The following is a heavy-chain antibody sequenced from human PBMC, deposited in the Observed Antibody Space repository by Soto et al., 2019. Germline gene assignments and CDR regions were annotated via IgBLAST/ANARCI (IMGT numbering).Heavy chain of an antibody. V-gene: IGHV3-21*01. J-gene: IGHJ6*02. CDR1: EVTCSGFG. D-gene: IGHD4-4*01. CDR3: ARDLTTVTTQSYYYYYGMDV. CDR2: ISSSSSYI. Sequence: GRLMRVSCGASEVTCSGFGMNWVRQDPGKGLEWVSSISSSSSYIYYADSVKGRFTISRDNAKNSLYLQMNSLRAEDTAVYYCARDLTTVTTQSYYYYYGMDVWGQGTTVTVSS.